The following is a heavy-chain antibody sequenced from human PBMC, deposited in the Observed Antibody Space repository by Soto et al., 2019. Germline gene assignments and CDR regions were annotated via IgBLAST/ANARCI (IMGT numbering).Heavy chain of an antibody. CDR1: VYTCSSYA. Sequence: PGXSGKLSCRASVYTCSSYAFHWVRQAPGQRLEWMGWINAANGNVKYSQKFQGRVTITRDTSASTAYMELSSLRSEDTAVYYCARAVGQFDPWGQGTLVTVSS. J-gene: IGHJ5*02. D-gene: IGHD6-19*01. CDR3: ARAVGQFDP. V-gene: IGHV1-3*01. CDR2: INAANGNV.